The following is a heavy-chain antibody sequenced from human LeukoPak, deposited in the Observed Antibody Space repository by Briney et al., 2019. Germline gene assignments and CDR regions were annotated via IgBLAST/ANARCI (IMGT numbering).Heavy chain of an antibody. CDR3: ARARSIVRGRYYYGMDV. Sequence: WESLSLTCSVYGGSFSGYYGGWVRQPPGKGLGWIGEINHSGSTNSNPSLRSRVTISVDTSKNQFSLKLSSVTAADAAVYYCARARSIVRGRYYYGMDVWGEETSVTVSS. J-gene: IGHJ6*01. D-gene: IGHD3-10*01. CDR2: INHSGST. CDR1: GGSFSGYY. V-gene: IGHV4-34*01.